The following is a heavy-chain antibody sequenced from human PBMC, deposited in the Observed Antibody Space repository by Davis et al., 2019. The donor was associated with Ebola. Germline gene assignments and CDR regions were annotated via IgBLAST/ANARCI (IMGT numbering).Heavy chain of an antibody. CDR1: GFTFRSYW. CDR2: INQDGSEK. CDR3: ARDPIFVTMWYYFDS. Sequence: PGGSLRLSCAASGFTFRSYWMSWVRQAPGKGLEWVANINQDGSEKYYVDSVKGRFTISRDNAKNSLYLQMNSLRAEDTAVYYCARDPIFVTMWYYFDSWGQGTLVTVSS. J-gene: IGHJ4*02. V-gene: IGHV3-7*03. D-gene: IGHD2-21*01.